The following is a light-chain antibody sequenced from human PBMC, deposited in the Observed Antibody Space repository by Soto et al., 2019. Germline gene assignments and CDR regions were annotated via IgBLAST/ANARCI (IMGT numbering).Light chain of an antibody. Sequence: EIALTQSPGTLSLSPGERATLSCRASQGVGNKYLAWYQQRPGQAPSLLIYAASSRATGVPDRFSGSGSGTHFTLTISRLEPEDFAVYYCQQYTNAHGITYGHGTRLEIK. CDR1: QGVGNKY. J-gene: IGKJ5*01. CDR2: AAS. V-gene: IGKV3-20*01. CDR3: QQYTNAHGIT.